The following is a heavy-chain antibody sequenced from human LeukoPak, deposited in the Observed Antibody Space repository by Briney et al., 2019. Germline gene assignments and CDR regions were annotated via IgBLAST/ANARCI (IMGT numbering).Heavy chain of an antibody. Sequence: SETLSLTCAVYGGSFSGYYWSWIRQPPGKGLEWIGEIYHSGSTNYNPSLKSRVTISVDKSKNQFSLKLSSVTAADTAVYYCASLIRYDILTGYSDFDYWGQGTLVTVSS. J-gene: IGHJ4*02. CDR1: GGSFSGYY. CDR2: IYHSGST. V-gene: IGHV4-34*01. D-gene: IGHD3-9*01. CDR3: ASLIRYDILTGYSDFDY.